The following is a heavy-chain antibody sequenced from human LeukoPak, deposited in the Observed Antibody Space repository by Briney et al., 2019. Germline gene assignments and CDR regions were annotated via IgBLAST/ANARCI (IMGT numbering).Heavy chain of an antibody. V-gene: IGHV1-2*06. CDR3: ARSSPTYYFDSSGYYFGDY. Sequence: ASVKVSCKASAYSFTDYYINWVRQAPGQGLEWMGRINPNSGGTDYAQKFQGRVTMTKDTSISTTYMELSRLRSDDTAVYYCARSSPTYYFDSSGYYFGDYWGQGTLAIVSS. J-gene: IGHJ4*02. CDR1: AYSFTDYY. CDR2: INPNSGGT. D-gene: IGHD3-22*01.